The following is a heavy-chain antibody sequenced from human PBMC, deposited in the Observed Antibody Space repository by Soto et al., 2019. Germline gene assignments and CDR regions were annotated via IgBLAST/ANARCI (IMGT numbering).Heavy chain of an antibody. J-gene: IGHJ6*02. D-gene: IGHD3-10*01. Sequence: QVQLVESGGGVVQPGRSLRLSCAASGFTFSSYGMHWVRQAPGKGLEWVAVIWYDGSNKYYADSVKGRFTISRDNSKNTLYLQMNSLRXXXTAVYYCAREAARRGRGYYYYYGMDVWGQGTTVTVSS. CDR1: GFTFSSYG. CDR2: IWYDGSNK. CDR3: AREAARRGRGYYYYYGMDV. V-gene: IGHV3-33*01.